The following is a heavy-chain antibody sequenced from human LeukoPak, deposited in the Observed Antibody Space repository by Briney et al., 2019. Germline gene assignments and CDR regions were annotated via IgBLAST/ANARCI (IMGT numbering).Heavy chain of an antibody. CDR3: ARAMVEMATPDY. D-gene: IGHD5-24*01. J-gene: IGHJ4*02. V-gene: IGHV4-59*01. CDR2: IYYSGST. Sequence: SETLSLTCTVSGGSISSYYWSWIRQPPGKGLEWIGYIYYSGSTNYNPSLKSRVTISVDTSKNQFSLKLSSVTAADTAVYYCARAMVEMATPDYWGQGTLVTVSS. CDR1: GGSISSYY.